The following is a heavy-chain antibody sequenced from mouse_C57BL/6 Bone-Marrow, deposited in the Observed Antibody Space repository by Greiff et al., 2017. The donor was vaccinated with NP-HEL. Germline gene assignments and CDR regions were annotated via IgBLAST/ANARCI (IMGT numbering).Heavy chain of an antibody. J-gene: IGHJ3*01. D-gene: IGHD1-1*01. V-gene: IGHV1-81*01. CDR3: VRSYYYYGSSYVAY. CDR1: GYTFTSYG. Sequence: VKLQESGAELARPGASVKLSCKASGYTFTSYGISWVKQRTGQGLEWIGEIYPRSGNTYYNEKFKGKATLTADKSSSTAYMELRSLTSEDSAVYFCVRSYYYYGSSYVAYWGQGTLVTVSA. CDR2: IYPRSGNT.